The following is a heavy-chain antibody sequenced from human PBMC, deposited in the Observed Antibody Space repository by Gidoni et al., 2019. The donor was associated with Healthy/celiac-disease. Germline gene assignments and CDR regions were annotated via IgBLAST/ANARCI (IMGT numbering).Heavy chain of an antibody. J-gene: IGHJ5*02. CDR1: GGSISSYS. CDR2: IYYSGSP. D-gene: IGHD3-9*01. V-gene: IGHV4-59*01. CDR3: ARVRYYDILTGYNWFDP. Sequence: QVQLQESGPGLGKPSETLSLTCTVSGGSISSYSWSGIRQPPGKGLEWIGYIYYSGSPNYNPSRKSRVTISVDTSKNQFSLKLSSVTAADTAVYYCARVRYYDILTGYNWFDPWGQGTLVTVSS.